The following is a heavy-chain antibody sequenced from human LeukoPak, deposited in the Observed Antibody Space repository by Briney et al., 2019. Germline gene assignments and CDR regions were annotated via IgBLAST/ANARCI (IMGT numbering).Heavy chain of an antibody. Sequence: GASVKVSCKASGYTFTGYYMHWVRQAPGQGLEWMGWINPNSGGTNYAQKFQGRVTMTRDTSISTAYMELSSLRSEDTAVYYCARLDGSGSYDYYYYYMDVWGKGTTVTISS. CDR1: GYTFTGYY. CDR3: ARLDGSGSYDYYYYYMDV. CDR2: INPNSGGT. J-gene: IGHJ6*03. V-gene: IGHV1-2*02. D-gene: IGHD3-10*01.